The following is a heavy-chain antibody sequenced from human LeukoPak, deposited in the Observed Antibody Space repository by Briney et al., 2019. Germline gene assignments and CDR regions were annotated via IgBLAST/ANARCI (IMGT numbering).Heavy chain of an antibody. CDR2: INHSGST. CDR3: AKPWGTYYYDSSAYRDAFDL. V-gene: IGHV4-34*01. Sequence: KPSETLSLTCAVYGGSFSGYYWSWIRQPPGKGLEWIGEINHSGSTNYNPSLKSRVTISVDTSKNQFSLKLSSVTAADTAVYYCAKPWGTYYYDSSAYRDAFDLWGPGTMVTVSS. D-gene: IGHD3-22*01. CDR1: GGSFSGYY. J-gene: IGHJ3*01.